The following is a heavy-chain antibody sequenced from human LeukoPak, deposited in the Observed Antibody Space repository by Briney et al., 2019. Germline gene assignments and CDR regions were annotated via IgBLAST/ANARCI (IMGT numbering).Heavy chain of an antibody. CDR2: ISGSGGST. J-gene: IGHJ4*02. Sequence: GGSLRLSCAASGFTFSSYWMSWVRQAPGKGLEWVSAISGSGGSTYYADSVKGRFTISRDNSKNTLYLQMNSLRAEDTAVYYCAKDQRGEMSSTTSPGEDYWGQGTLVTVSS. D-gene: IGHD2-2*01. V-gene: IGHV3-23*01. CDR1: GFTFSSYW. CDR3: AKDQRGEMSSTTSPGEDY.